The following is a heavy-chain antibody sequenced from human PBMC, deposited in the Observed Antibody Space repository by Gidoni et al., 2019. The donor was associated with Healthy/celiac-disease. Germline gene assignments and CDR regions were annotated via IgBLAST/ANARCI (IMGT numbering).Heavy chain of an antibody. D-gene: IGHD2-15*01. CDR2: ISSSSSYI. CDR3: ARVPYCSGGSCYTGRPYYYYGMDV. V-gene: IGHV3-21*01. CDR1: GFTFSSYS. J-gene: IGHJ6*02. Sequence: EVQLVESGGGLVKPGGSLRLSCAASGFTFSSYSMNWARLAPGKGLEWVSSISSSSSYIYYADSVKGRFTISRDNAKNSLYLQMNSLRAEDTAVYYCARVPYCSGGSCYTGRPYYYYGMDVWGQGTTVTVSS.